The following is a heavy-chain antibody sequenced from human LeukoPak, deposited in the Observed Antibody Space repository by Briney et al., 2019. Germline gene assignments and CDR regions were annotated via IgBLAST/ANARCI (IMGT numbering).Heavy chain of an antibody. CDR1: GYSFSNHW. CDR3: ARQGLLGTTGPFDY. CDR2: IYPGDSDT. J-gene: IGHJ4*02. Sequence: GESLKISCKGSGYSFSNHWIAWVRQMTGKGLEWMGIIYPGDSDTRYSPSFQGQVTISADKSISTAYLQWSSLKASDTAIYYCARQGLLGTTGPFDYWGQGTLVTVSS. V-gene: IGHV5-51*01. D-gene: IGHD1-26*01.